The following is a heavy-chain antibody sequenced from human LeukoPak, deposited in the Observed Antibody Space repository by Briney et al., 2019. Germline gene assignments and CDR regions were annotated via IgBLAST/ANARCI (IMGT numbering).Heavy chain of an antibody. CDR1: GYDFSNFG. V-gene: IGHV1-18*01. D-gene: IGHD6-13*01. CDR2: VSAYNGNT. Sequence: ASVKVSCMTSGYDFSNFGLTWVRQAPGQGLEWMGWVSAYNGNTNYAQKVQGRVTMTTDTSTSTAYMELRSLRPDDTGIYFCARAVLVQINRRGGNHFYHYYMDVWGIGTTVTVSS. CDR3: ARAVLVQINRRGGNHFYHYYMDV. J-gene: IGHJ6*03.